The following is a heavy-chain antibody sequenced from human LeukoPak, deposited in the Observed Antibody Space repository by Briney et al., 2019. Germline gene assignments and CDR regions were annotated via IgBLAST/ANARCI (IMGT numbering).Heavy chain of an antibody. CDR1: GGSINSGSYY. V-gene: IGHV4-61*09. CDR2: IYTSGST. J-gene: IGHJ5*02. Sequence: SETLSLTCTVSGGSINSGSYYWSWIRQPAGKGLEWIGHIYTSGSTNYNPSLKSRVTISVDTSKNQFSLKLSSVTAADTAVYYCARHFVVVPAAIGWFDPWGQGTLVTVSS. CDR3: ARHFVVVPAAIGWFDP. D-gene: IGHD2-2*02.